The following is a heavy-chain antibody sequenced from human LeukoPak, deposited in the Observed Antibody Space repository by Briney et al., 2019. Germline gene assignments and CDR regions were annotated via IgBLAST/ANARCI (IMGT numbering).Heavy chain of an antibody. Sequence: PGGSLRLSCAASGFTLSTYAMSWVRQAPGKGLEWVANIKQDGSEKYYVDSVKGRFTISRDNAKNSLYLQMNSLRAEDTAVYYCARDTSRSGWSAGIDYWGQGTLVTVSS. J-gene: IGHJ4*02. CDR2: IKQDGSEK. V-gene: IGHV3-7*01. CDR3: ARDTSRSGWSAGIDY. D-gene: IGHD6-19*01. CDR1: GFTLSTYA.